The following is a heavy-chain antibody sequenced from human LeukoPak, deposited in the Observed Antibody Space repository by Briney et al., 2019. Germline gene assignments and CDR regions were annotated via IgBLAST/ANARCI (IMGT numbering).Heavy chain of an antibody. CDR3: ARTPMVRGVIHHYYSDY. D-gene: IGHD3-10*01. J-gene: IGHJ4*02. CDR1: GGSISSYY. CDR2: IYYSGST. V-gene: IGHV4-59*01. Sequence: KSSETLSLTCTVSGGSISSYYWSWIRQPPGKGLEWIGYIYYSGSTNYNPSLKSRVTISVDTSKNQFSLKLSSVTAADTAVYYCARTPMVRGVIHHYYSDYWGQGTLVTVSS.